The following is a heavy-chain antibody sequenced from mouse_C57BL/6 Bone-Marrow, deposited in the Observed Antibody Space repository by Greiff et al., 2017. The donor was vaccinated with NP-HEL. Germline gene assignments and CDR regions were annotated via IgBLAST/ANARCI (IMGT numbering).Heavy chain of an antibody. J-gene: IGHJ4*01. CDR2: ISNGGGST. CDR3: ARDYYGRRAMDY. CDR1: GFTFSDYY. V-gene: IGHV5-12*01. Sequence: EVMLVESGGGLVQPGGSLKLSCAASGFTFSDYYMYWVRQTPEKRLEWVAYISNGGGSTYYPDTVKGRFTISRDNAKNTLYLQMSRLKSEDTAMYYCARDYYGRRAMDYWGQGTSVTVSS. D-gene: IGHD1-1*01.